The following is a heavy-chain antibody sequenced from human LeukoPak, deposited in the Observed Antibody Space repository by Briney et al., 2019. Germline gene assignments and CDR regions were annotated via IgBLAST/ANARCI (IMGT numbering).Heavy chain of an antibody. J-gene: IGHJ4*02. D-gene: IGHD1-14*01. CDR1: GYSISSGYY. Sequence: SETLSLTCNVSGYSISSGYYWGWIRQPPGKGLGWIGSIYHSGSTYYNPSLKSRVTISVDTFKNQFSLMLSSVTAADTAVYYCARTWNHVLDYWGQGTLVTVSS. CDR2: IYHSGST. V-gene: IGHV4-38-2*02. CDR3: ARTWNHVLDY.